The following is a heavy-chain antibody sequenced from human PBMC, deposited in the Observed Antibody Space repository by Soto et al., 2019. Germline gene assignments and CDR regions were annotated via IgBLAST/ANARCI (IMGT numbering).Heavy chain of an antibody. Sequence: GASVKVSCKASGYTFTSYYMHWVRQAPGQGLEWMGIINPSGGSTSYAQKFQGRVTMTGDTSTSTVYMELSSLRSEDTAVYYCATAPGYSSGWYLFQHWGQGTLVTVPQ. CDR3: ATAPGYSSGWYLFQH. CDR2: INPSGGST. CDR1: GYTFTSYY. J-gene: IGHJ1*01. V-gene: IGHV1-46*01. D-gene: IGHD6-19*01.